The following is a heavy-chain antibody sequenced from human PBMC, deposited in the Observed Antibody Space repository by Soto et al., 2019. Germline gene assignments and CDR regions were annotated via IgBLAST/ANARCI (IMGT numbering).Heavy chain of an antibody. CDR3: ARDSYRSSWYLYYYYYYGMDV. Sequence: HPGGSLRLSCAASGFTFSSYGMHWVRQAPGKGLEWVAVIWYDGSNKYYADSVKGRFTISRDNSKNTLYLQMNSLRAEDTAVYYCARDSYRSSWYLYYYYYYGMDVWGQGTTVTVSS. J-gene: IGHJ6*02. V-gene: IGHV3-33*01. CDR2: IWYDGSNK. CDR1: GFTFSSYG. D-gene: IGHD6-13*01.